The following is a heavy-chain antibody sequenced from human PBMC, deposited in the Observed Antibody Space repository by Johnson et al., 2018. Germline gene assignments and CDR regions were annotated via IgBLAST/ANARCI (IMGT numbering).Heavy chain of an antibody. CDR1: GFTFHDSW. D-gene: IGHD1-14*01. Sequence: EVQLVESGGGLVPPGGSLRLSCAASGFTFHDSWMTWVRQAPGNGLEWLANIHKAGNRGYYVDSVKGRFTISRDNARNSVYLQINSLINEDKAASYCEKGGDPISESESWGQGTLGTVAA. CDR3: EKGGDPISESES. J-gene: IGHJ4*02. V-gene: IGHV3-7*01. CDR2: IHKAGNRG.